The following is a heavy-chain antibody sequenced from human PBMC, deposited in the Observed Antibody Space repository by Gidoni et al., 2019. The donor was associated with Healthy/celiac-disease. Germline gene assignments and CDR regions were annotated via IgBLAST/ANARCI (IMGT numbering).Heavy chain of an antibody. V-gene: IGHV5-10-1*01. D-gene: IGHD3-22*01. CDR1: GYSFTSYW. CDR2: IDPSDSYT. CDR3: ARAQGATYYYDSSGYSLNY. Sequence: ESLRISCKFSGYSFTSYWISWVRQMPGKGLEWMGRIDPSDSYTNYSPSFQGHVTISADKTISTAYLQWSSLKASDTAMYYCARAQGATYYYDSSGYSLNYWGQGTLVTVSS. J-gene: IGHJ4*02.